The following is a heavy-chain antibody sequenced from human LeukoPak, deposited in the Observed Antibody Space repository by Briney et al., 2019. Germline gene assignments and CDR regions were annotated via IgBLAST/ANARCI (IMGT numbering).Heavy chain of an antibody. V-gene: IGHV4-59*01. CDR1: GGSISSYY. CDR2: IYYSGST. Sequence: PSETLSLTCTVSGGSISSYYWSWIRQPSGKGLEWIGYIYYSGSTNYNPFLKSRVTISVDTSKNQFSLKLSSVTAADTAVYYCARDRYSSGWHEGVVAFDIWGQGTMVTVSS. D-gene: IGHD6-19*01. CDR3: ARDRYSSGWHEGVVAFDI. J-gene: IGHJ3*02.